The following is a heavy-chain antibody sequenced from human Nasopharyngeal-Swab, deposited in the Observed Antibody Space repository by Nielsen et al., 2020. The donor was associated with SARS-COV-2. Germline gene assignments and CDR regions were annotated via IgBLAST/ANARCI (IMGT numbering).Heavy chain of an antibody. CDR3: AKDLRGPYFF. J-gene: IGHJ4*02. Sequence: SLRLSCVASGFTYDDYAMHWVRQAPGKGLEWVSGITWNSGIGYTDSVKGRFTISRDNARNSLSLQMNSLRAEDTAVYYCAKDLRGPYFFWGQGTLVTVSS. CDR2: ITWNSGI. D-gene: IGHD2/OR15-2a*01. V-gene: IGHV3-9*01. CDR1: GFTYDDYA.